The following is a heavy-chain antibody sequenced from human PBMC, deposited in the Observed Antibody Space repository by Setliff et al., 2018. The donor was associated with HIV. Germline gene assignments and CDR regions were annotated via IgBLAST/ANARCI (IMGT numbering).Heavy chain of an antibody. CDR2: INTNTAKP. J-gene: IGHJ5*02. D-gene: IGHD6-13*01. CDR3: ARDYSSLLTVVWFDP. Sequence: GASVKVSCKASGYTFTSYPMNWVRQAPGQGLEWMGWINTNTAKPTYAQGFTVRFVFSLDTSVSTAYLQISSLKPDDTAVYYCARDYSSLLTVVWFDPWGQGTLVTVSS. CDR1: GYTFTSYP. V-gene: IGHV7-4-1*02.